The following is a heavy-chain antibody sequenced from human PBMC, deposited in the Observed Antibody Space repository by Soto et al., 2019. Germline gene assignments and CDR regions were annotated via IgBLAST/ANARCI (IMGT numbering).Heavy chain of an antibody. D-gene: IGHD3-16*02. CDR1: GGTFSSSG. CDR2: IVPSLDTT. CDR3: ARWPQPRYTADPYAVDV. Sequence: QVHLVQSGTEVKKPGSSVTVSCKASGGTFSSSGFSWVRQAPGHGLEWMGMIVPSLDTTNYAQKFPARVTITADAVTRTAYMELRSLRSEDTAVYYCARWPQPRYTADPYAVDVWGQGTRVIVSS. V-gene: IGHV1-69*11. J-gene: IGHJ6*02.